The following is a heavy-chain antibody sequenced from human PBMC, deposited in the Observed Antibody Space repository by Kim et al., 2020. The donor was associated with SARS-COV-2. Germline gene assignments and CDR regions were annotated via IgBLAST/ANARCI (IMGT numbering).Heavy chain of an antibody. CDR3: AKDTHDYGDLYFDY. Sequence: GGSLRLSCAASGFTFSSYAMSWVRQAPGKGLEWVSVIYSGGSSTYYADSVKGRFTISRYNSKNTLYLQMNSLRAEDTAVYYCAKDTHDYGDLYFDYWGQGNLVTVSS. CDR2: IYSGGSST. CDR1: GFTFSSYA. V-gene: IGHV3-23*03. D-gene: IGHD4-17*01. J-gene: IGHJ4*02.